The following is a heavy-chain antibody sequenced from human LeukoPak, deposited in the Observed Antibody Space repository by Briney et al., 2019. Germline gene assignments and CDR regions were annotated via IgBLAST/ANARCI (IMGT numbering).Heavy chain of an antibody. J-gene: IGHJ6*02. CDR1: GFTFSSYS. V-gene: IGHV3-21*01. Sequence: GGSLRLSCAASGFTFSSYSMNWVRQAPGKGLEWVSSISSSSSYIYYADSVKGRFTISRDNAKNSLYLQMSSLRAEDTAVYYCARDRVVVPAANPQIGSYYYYGMDVWGQGTTVTVSS. CDR2: ISSSSSYI. CDR3: ARDRVVVPAANPQIGSYYYYGMDV. D-gene: IGHD2-2*01.